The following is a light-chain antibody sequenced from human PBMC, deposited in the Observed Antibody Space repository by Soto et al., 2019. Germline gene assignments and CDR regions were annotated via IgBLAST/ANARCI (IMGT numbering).Light chain of an antibody. CDR3: QQYNSYPWT. CDR1: QSISNR. Sequence: DIQMTQSPSTLSASVGDGVTITCRASQSISNRLAWYQQKPGEAPKYLIYDASTLDSGAPSRFSGSGSGTEFTPSISSLQPDDFATYYCQQYNSYPWTFGQGTKVEI. V-gene: IGKV1-5*01. J-gene: IGKJ1*01. CDR2: DAS.